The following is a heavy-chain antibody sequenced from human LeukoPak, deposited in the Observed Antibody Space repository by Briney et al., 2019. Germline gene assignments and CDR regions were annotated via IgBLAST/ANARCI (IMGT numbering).Heavy chain of an antibody. CDR3: AREPLVGATNFDY. CDR1: GYTFSGYY. J-gene: IGHJ4*02. D-gene: IGHD1-26*01. CDR2: INPNSGGT. Sequence: GASVKVSCKASGYTFSGYYMHWVRQAPGQGLEWKGWINPNSGGTNYAQKFQGRVTMTRDTSISTAYMELSRLRSDDTAVYYCAREPLVGATNFDYWGQGTLVTVSS. V-gene: IGHV1-2*02.